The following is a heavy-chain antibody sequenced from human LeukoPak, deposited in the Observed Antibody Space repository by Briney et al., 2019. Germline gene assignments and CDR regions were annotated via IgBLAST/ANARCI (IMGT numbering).Heavy chain of an antibody. V-gene: IGHV4-61*01. D-gene: IGHD5-24*01. J-gene: IGHJ4*02. Sequence: SETLSLTCTVSGGSVSSGSYYWSWIRQPPGKGLEWIGYIYYSGSTNYNPSLKSRVTISVDTSKNQFSLKLSSVTAADTAVYYCARLDSRDGHNFLFNYWGQGILVTVSS. CDR1: GGSVSSGSYY. CDR3: ARLDSRDGHNFLFNY. CDR2: IYYSGST.